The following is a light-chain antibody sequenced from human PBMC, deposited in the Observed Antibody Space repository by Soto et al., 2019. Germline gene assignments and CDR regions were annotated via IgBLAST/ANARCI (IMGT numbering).Light chain of an antibody. J-gene: IGKJ4*01. CDR2: DAS. V-gene: IGKV1-33*01. Sequence: DIQMTQSPSSLSASVGDRVIITCQASQDISNSLNWYQQKPGKAPKLLISDASNLETWVPSRFSGSGSGTDFTFTISSLQPEDIATYFCQQFDSLPVTFAGGTKVEIK. CDR3: QQFDSLPVT. CDR1: QDISNS.